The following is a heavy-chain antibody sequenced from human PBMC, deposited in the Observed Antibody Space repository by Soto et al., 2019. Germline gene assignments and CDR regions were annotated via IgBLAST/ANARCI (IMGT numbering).Heavy chain of an antibody. Sequence: QVQLVQSGAEVKKPGASVRLSCKPSGYTFSTFGITWVRQAPGQGLEWMGWINTDNGDTNYAKNFQGRVTMTTDTSTNTGYMKVGSRRKDNAGVYYWARVSTAAGTGKMNKWAQGPPVPVPP. CDR3: ARVSTAAGTGKMNK. CDR2: INTDNGDT. D-gene: IGHD6-25*01. CDR1: GYTFSTFG. V-gene: IGHV1-18*01. J-gene: IGHJ4*02.